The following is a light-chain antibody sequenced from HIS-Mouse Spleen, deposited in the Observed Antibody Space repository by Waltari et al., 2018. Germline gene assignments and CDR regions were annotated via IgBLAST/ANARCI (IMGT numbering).Light chain of an antibody. CDR2: EGS. CDR3: CSYAGSSTYV. Sequence: QSALTQPASVSGSPGQSITISCTGTSSDVGRYNLFSWYQQHPGKAPKLMIYEGSNRPSGVSNRFSGSKSGNTASLTISGLQAEDEADYYCCSYAGSSTYVFGTGTKVTVL. CDR1: SSDVGRYNL. V-gene: IGLV2-23*01. J-gene: IGLJ1*01.